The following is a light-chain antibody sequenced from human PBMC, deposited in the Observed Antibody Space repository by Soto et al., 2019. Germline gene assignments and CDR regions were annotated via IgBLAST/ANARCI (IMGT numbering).Light chain of an antibody. V-gene: IGLV2-14*01. CDR2: EVS. CDR1: SSDVGGYNY. CDR3: SSYTSSSNLFGV. J-gene: IGLJ1*01. Sequence: QSALTQPASVSGSPGQSITISCTGTSSDVGGYNYVSWYQQHPGKAPQLMIYEVSNRPSGVSYRFSGSKSGNTASLTISGLQAEDEADYYCSSYTSSSNLFGVFVTGTKATVL.